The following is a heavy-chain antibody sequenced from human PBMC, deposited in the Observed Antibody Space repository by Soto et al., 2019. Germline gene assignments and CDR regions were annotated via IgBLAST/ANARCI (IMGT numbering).Heavy chain of an antibody. CDR3: TRAIDVMIPTAY. CDR1: GFTVSGYW. V-gene: IGHV3-74*01. Sequence: EVQLVESGGGLVQPGGSLRLSCAASGFTVSGYWMHWVRQAPGKGLTWVSRINSDGSYTSSADSVKGRFTISKDNARNTLYLQMNSLRIEDTAVSYCTRAIDVMIPTAYWGQGTLVTVSS. D-gene: IGHD3-3*01. CDR2: INSDGSYT. J-gene: IGHJ4*02.